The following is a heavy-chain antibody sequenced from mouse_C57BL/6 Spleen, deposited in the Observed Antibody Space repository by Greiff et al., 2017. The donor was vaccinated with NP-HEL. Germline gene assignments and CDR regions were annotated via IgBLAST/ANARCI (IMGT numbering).Heavy chain of an antibody. CDR3: ARTYLQGSSYGFAY. D-gene: IGHD1-1*01. J-gene: IGHJ3*01. V-gene: IGHV1-80*01. CDR1: GYAFSSYW. CDR2: IYPGDGDT. Sequence: QVQLQQSGAELVKPGASVKISCKASGYAFSSYWMNWVKQRPGKGLEWIGQIYPGDGDTNYNGKFKGKATLTADKSSSTAYMQLSSLTSEDSAVYFCARTYLQGSSYGFAYWGQGTLVTVSA.